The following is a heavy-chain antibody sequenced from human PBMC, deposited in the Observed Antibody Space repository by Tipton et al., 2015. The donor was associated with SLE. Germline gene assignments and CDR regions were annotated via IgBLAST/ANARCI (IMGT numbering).Heavy chain of an antibody. CDR2: IYHSGTT. D-gene: IGHD2-2*01. J-gene: IGHJ6*03. Sequence: TLSLTCTVSGASISSGGHSWSWIRQPPGKGLEWIGYIYHSGTTYYNPSLKSRVTISVDRSKNRFSLKLSSVTAADTAVYYCARDSCSSTSCYGYYYMDVWGKGTTVTVSS. V-gene: IGHV4-30-2*01. CDR3: ARDSCSSTSCYGYYYMDV. CDR1: GASISSGGHS.